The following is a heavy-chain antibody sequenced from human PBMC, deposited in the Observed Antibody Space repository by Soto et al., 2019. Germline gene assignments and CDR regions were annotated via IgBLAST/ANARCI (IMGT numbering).Heavy chain of an antibody. CDR2: MNPNSGNT. Sequence: GASVKVSCKASGYTFTSYDINWVRQATGQGLEWMGWMNPNSGNTGYAQKFQGRVTMTRNTSISTAYMELSSLRSEDTAVYYCALSSSRVPDVFDIWGQGTMVTVSS. V-gene: IGHV1-8*01. D-gene: IGHD6-13*01. CDR1: GYTFTSYD. CDR3: ALSSSRVPDVFDI. J-gene: IGHJ3*02.